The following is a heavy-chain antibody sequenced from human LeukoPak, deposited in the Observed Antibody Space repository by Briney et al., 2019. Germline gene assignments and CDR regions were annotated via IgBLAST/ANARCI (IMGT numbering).Heavy chain of an antibody. CDR2: ISSSSSTI. V-gene: IGHV3-48*04. Sequence: GGSLRLSCAASGFTFSSYSMNWVRQAPGKGLEWVSYISSSSSTIYYAGSVKGRFTISRDNAKNSLYLQMNSLRAEDTAVYYCARRHGMDVWGKGTTVTVSS. J-gene: IGHJ6*04. CDR1: GFTFSSYS. CDR3: ARRHGMDV.